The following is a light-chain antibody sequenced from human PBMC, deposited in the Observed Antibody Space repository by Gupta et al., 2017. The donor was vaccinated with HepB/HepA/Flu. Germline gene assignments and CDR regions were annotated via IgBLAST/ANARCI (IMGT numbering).Light chain of an antibody. CDR3: LQYKYYPLT. CDR2: NAS. Sequence: DIVMTQPPSSLSASVGDRATITCRASQGVNIYLAWFQQKPGKAPRSLIYNASRLQSGVPSKFSGSGSGTDFTLTIGSLQPEDSATYYCLQYKYYPLTFGHGTKVDIK. V-gene: IGKV1-16*02. J-gene: IGKJ3*01. CDR1: QGVNIY.